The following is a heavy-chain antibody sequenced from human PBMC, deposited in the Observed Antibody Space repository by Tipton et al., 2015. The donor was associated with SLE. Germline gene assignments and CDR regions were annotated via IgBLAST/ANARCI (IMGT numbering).Heavy chain of an antibody. V-gene: IGHV4-61*02. J-gene: IGHJ2*01. CDR1: GGSINSGGHY. D-gene: IGHD3-10*01. CDR3: AREILWAGGWYFEV. CDR2: VYSSGST. Sequence: TLSLTCTVSGGSINSGGHYWNWIRQPAGKGLEWVGRVYSSGSTDYNASLNSRVTISVDTSKNQFSLKLSSVTAADTAVYFCAREILWAGGWYFEVWGRGAMVTVSS.